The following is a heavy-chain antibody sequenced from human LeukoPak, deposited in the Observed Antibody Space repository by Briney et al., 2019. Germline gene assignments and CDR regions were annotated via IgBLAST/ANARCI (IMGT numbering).Heavy chain of an antibody. J-gene: IGHJ4*02. CDR3: ARENLGLHDY. Sequence: SVKFSCKASGGTFSSYAISWVRQSPGQGLEWMGGIIPIFGTANYAQKFQGRVTITADESTSTAYMELSSLRSEDTAVYYCARENLGLHDYWGQGTLVTVSS. CDR2: IIPIFGTA. V-gene: IGHV1-69*01. D-gene: IGHD1-14*01. CDR1: GGTFSSYA.